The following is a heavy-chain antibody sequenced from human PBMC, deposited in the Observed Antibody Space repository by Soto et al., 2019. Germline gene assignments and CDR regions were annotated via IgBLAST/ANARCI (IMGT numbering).Heavy chain of an antibody. D-gene: IGHD2-21*02. V-gene: IGHV3-64*01. CDR1: GVTFSSYA. CDR3: ARNYGGNSYAFDI. Sequence: GGSLRLSCTASGVTFSSYAMHWVRQAPGKGLEYVSAISSNGGSTYYANSVKGRFTISRDNSKNTLYLQMGSLRAEDMAVYYCARNYGGNSYAFDIWGQGTMVTVSS. CDR2: ISSNGGST. J-gene: IGHJ3*02.